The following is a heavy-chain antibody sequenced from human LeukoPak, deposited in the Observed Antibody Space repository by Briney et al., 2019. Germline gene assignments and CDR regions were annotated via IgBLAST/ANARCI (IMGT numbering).Heavy chain of an antibody. CDR2: IRSKAFGGTP. J-gene: IGHJ4*02. V-gene: IGHV3-49*03. CDR1: GFSFDDYA. Sequence: GGSLRLSCSASGFSFDDYAVSWFRQAPGKGLEWVGFIRSKAFGGTPEYAASVRGRFTISRDDSKSIAYLQMNSLKTEGTAVYYCTRNTVTVHFDYWSQGTLVTVSS. CDR3: TRNTVTVHFDY. D-gene: IGHD4-17*01.